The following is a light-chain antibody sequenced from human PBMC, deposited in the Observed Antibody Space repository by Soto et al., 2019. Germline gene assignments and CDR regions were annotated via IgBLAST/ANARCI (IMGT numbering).Light chain of an antibody. CDR3: QSYDSSLREV. Sequence: QSVLTQPPSVSGAPGQRVTISCTGSSSNIGAGYNVHWYQQLPGTAPKLLIYASSYRPSGVPDRFSGSKSGTSASLAITGLQGEDEGDYYCQSYDSSLREVFGGGTKVTVL. J-gene: IGLJ2*01. CDR2: ASS. CDR1: SSNIGAGYN. V-gene: IGLV1-40*01.